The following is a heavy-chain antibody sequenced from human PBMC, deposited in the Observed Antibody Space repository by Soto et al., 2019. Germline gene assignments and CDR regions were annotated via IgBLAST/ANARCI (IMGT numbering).Heavy chain of an antibody. CDR3: ARTPNYGSGEGMDV. D-gene: IGHD3-10*01. Sequence: GGSLRLSCAASEFTVNTNYMSWVRQAPGKGLEWVSVIYTGGNTYYADSVKGRFTISRDNSKNTVYLQMNSLRAEDTAVYFCARTPNYGSGEGMDVWGQGTTVTVSS. CDR1: EFTVNTNY. J-gene: IGHJ6*02. CDR2: IYTGGNT. V-gene: IGHV3-66*01.